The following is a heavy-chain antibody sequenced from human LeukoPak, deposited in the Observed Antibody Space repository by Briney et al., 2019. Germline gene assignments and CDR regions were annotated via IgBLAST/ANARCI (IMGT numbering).Heavy chain of an antibody. J-gene: IGHJ4*02. CDR3: ARTNYVLPFDY. CDR2: IYYSGST. CDR1: GGSISSSSYY. V-gene: IGHV4-39*01. Sequence: VKPSETLSLXCTVSGGSISSSSYYWGWIRQPPGKGLEWIGSIYYSGSTYYNPSLKSRVTISVDTSKNQFSLKLSSVTAADTAVYYCARTNYVLPFDYWGQGTLVTVSS. D-gene: IGHD1-7*01.